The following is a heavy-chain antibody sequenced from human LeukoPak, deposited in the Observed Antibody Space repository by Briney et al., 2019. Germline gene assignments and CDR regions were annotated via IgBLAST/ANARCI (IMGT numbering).Heavy chain of an antibody. CDR1: GGAFSSYG. D-gene: IGHD6-19*01. J-gene: IGHJ6*02. CDR3: AREWGNRPIGGVAVAGKGGRDYYYYGMDV. CDR2: IIPILDMA. V-gene: IGHV1-69*04. Sequence: SVKVSCKASGGAFSSYGITWVRQAPGQGPEWMGRIIPILDMADYAQKFRGRVTITADKSTRTAYMEMSSLRFEDTAVYYCAREWGNRPIGGVAVAGKGGRDYYYYGMDVWGQGTTVTVSS.